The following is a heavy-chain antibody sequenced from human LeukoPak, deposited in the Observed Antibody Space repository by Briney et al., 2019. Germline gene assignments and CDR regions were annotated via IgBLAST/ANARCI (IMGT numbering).Heavy chain of an antibody. CDR3: ARHSRPLFDY. D-gene: IGHD6-13*01. V-gene: IGHV4-39*01. Sequence: SEILSLTCTVSGGSISSSSYYWGWIRQPPGKGLEWIGSIYYSGSTYYNPSLKSRVTISVDTSKNQFSLKLSSVTAADTAVYYCARHSRPLFDYWGQGTLVTVSS. J-gene: IGHJ4*02. CDR2: IYYSGST. CDR1: GGSISSSSYY.